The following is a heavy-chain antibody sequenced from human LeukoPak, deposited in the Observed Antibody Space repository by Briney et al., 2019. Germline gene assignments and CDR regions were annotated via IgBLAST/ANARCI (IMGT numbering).Heavy chain of an antibody. CDR2: IYSGGST. CDR1: GFTVSSNY. J-gene: IGHJ2*01. V-gene: IGHV3-53*01. Sequence: PGGSLRLSCAASGFTVSSNYMSWVRQAPGKGLEWVSVIYSGGSTYYADSVKGRFTISRDNSKNTLYLQMNSLRAEDTAVYYCAREYRDLRVGATIVPFWYFDLWGRGTLVTVSS. D-gene: IGHD1-26*01. CDR3: AREYRDLRVGATIVPFWYFDL.